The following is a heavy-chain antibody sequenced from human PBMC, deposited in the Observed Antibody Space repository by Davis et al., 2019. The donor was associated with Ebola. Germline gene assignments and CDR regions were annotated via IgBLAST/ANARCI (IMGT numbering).Heavy chain of an antibody. D-gene: IGHD2-2*01. J-gene: IGHJ4*02. CDR3: ASRREYCSGTSCSGFDY. Sequence: GESLKISCAASGFTFSNYWMSWVRQAPGKGLEWVANIKQDGSEKYYVDSVKGRFTISRDNAKNSMYLQMNSLRAEDTAVYYCASRREYCSGTSCSGFDYWGQGTLVTVSS. CDR1: GFTFSNYW. V-gene: IGHV3-7*03. CDR2: IKQDGSEK.